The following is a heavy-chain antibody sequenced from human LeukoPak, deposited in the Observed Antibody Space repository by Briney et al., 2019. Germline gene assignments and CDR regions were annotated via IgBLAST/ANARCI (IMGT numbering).Heavy chain of an antibody. J-gene: IGHJ4*02. V-gene: IGHV3-48*02. D-gene: IGHD4-17*01. CDR1: GFTFSSYS. Sequence: GGSLRLSCAASGFTFSSYSMNWVRQAPGKGLEWVSYTVPSSSEIYYVDSVKGRFTIPRDNAKNSLYLQMNSLRDEDTAVYYCVRDHDYALDYWGQGTLVTVSS. CDR3: VRDHDYALDY. CDR2: TVPSSSEI.